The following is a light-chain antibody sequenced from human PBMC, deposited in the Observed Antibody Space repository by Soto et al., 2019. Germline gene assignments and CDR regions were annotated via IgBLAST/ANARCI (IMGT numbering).Light chain of an antibody. Sequence: EVVMTQSPATLSVSPGERATLSCGASQSVDSSYVAWYQQKPGLAPRLLMFDASSRANGIPDRFRGSGSGTGFTLTITSLEPEDFAVYYCQQYSSSLWTFGQGTKVDIK. CDR3: QQYSSSLWT. CDR1: QSVDSSY. V-gene: IGKV3D-20*01. CDR2: DAS. J-gene: IGKJ1*01.